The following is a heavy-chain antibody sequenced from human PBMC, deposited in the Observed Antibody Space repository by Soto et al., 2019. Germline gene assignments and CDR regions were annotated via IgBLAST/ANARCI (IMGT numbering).Heavy chain of an antibody. J-gene: IGHJ6*02. D-gene: IGHD2-2*01. Sequence: EVHLVETGGGLVQPGGTLKLSCGASGFIFSSYSINWVRQAPGKGLEWVAYTSSSGKTIHYADSVKGRFSISRDNARNSVFLQMNSLRDEDTAVYYCAILRPAMRGHYDGMDVWGQGTTVTV. CDR2: TSSSGKTI. CDR3: AILRPAMRGHYDGMDV. CDR1: GFIFSSYS. V-gene: IGHV3-48*02.